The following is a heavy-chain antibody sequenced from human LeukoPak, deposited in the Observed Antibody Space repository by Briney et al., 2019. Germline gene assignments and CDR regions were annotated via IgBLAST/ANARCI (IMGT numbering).Heavy chain of an antibody. J-gene: IGHJ4*02. CDR2: FDPEDGET. V-gene: IGHV1-24*01. D-gene: IGHD3-22*01. CDR3: ATDRPSDYYDSSGYYYRY. Sequence: ASVKVSCKVSGYTLTELSMHWVRQAPGKGLEWMGGFDPEDGETIYAQKFQGRVTMTEVTSTDTAYMELSSLRSEDTAVYYCATDRPSDYYDSSGYYYRYWGQGTLVTVSS. CDR1: GYTLTELS.